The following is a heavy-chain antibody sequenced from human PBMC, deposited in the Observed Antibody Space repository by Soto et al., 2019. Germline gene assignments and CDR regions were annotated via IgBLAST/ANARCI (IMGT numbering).Heavy chain of an antibody. CDR1: GFTFSSYS. Sequence: GGSLRLSCAASGFTFSSYSINWVRQAPGKGLEWVSYISSSSSTIYYADSVKGRFTISRDNAKNSLYLQMNSLRDEDTAVYYCARGYSSSSGWFDPWGQGTLVTVSS. V-gene: IGHV3-48*02. D-gene: IGHD6-6*01. J-gene: IGHJ5*02. CDR3: ARGYSSSSGWFDP. CDR2: ISSSSSTI.